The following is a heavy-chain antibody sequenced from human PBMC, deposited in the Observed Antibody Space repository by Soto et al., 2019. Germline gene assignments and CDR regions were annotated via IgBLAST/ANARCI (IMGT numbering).Heavy chain of an antibody. Sequence: GASVKVSCKASGGTFSSYAISWVRQAPGQGLEWMGGIIPIFGTANYAQKFQGRVTITADKSTSTAYTELSSLRSEDTAVYYCASYSGSYYIDYYYYGMDVWGQGTTVTVSS. CDR1: GGTFSSYA. V-gene: IGHV1-69*06. CDR3: ASYSGSYYIDYYYYGMDV. D-gene: IGHD1-26*01. J-gene: IGHJ6*02. CDR2: IIPIFGTA.